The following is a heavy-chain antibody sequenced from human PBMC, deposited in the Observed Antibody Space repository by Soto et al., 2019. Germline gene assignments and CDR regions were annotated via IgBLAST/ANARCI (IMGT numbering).Heavy chain of an antibody. J-gene: IGHJ6*02. D-gene: IGHD5-18*01. CDR2: IYYSGST. CDR1: GGSISSGDYY. V-gene: IGHV4-30-4*01. Sequence: QVQLQESGPGLVKPSQTLSLTCTVSGGSISSGDYYWSWIRQPPGKGLEWIGYIYYSGSTYYNPSLKSRVTISVDTSKNQFSLKLSSVTAADTAVYYCARDRVVDTAKYYGMDVWGQGTTVTVSS. CDR3: ARDRVVDTAKYYGMDV.